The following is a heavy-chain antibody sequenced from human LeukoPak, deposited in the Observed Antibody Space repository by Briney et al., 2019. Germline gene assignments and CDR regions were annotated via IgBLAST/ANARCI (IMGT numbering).Heavy chain of an antibody. J-gene: IGHJ5*02. Sequence: PSETLSLTCAVYGGSFSGYYWSWIRQPPGKGLEWIGEINHSGSTNYNPSLKSRVTISVDTSKNQFSLKLSSVTAADTAVYYCARDLGYSYGLGFDPWGQGTLVTVSS. D-gene: IGHD5-18*01. V-gene: IGHV4-34*01. CDR2: INHSGST. CDR1: GGSFSGYY. CDR3: ARDLGYSYGLGFDP.